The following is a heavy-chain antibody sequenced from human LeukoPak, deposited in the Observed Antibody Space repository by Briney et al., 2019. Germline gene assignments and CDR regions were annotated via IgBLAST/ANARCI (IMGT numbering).Heavy chain of an antibody. V-gene: IGHV3-15*07. Sequence: PGGSLRLSCTVSGFTFYNTWMNWVRRAPGKGLEWVGRIKTRSDGGTTDYAAPIKGRFTISRDGSKNTLFLQMNSLKTEDTAVYYCATGGYDFSYWGQGTLVTVSS. CDR3: ATGGYDFSY. D-gene: IGHD5-12*01. J-gene: IGHJ4*02. CDR1: GFTFYNTW. CDR2: IKTRSDGGTT.